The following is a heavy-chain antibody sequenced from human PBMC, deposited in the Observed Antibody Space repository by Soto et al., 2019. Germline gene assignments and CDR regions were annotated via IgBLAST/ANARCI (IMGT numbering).Heavy chain of an antibody. CDR1: GYTFTSFY. CDR2: INPNGGST. CDR3: ARGLTSGDY. V-gene: IGHV1-46*01. J-gene: IGHJ4*02. Sequence: QVQLVQSGAEVKNPGASVKVSCKASGYTFTSFYIHWVRQAPGQGLQWMSIINPNGGSTNYAQTLQGRVTLTRDTSTNTVYMELSSLRSEDTAVYYCARGLTSGDYGGQGTLVTVSS.